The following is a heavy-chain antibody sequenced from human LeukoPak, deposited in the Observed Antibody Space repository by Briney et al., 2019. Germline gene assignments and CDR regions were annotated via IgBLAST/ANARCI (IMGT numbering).Heavy chain of an antibody. Sequence: SETLSLTCTVSGGSTGSPSYYWGWIRQPPGKGLEWIGSIYYGGSTYYNPSLKSRVTISVDTSKNQFSLKLNSVTAADTAVYYCARVLRVAAMPYYFDYWGQGTLVTVSS. J-gene: IGHJ4*02. CDR2: IYYGGST. V-gene: IGHV4-39*07. D-gene: IGHD2-2*01. CDR1: GGSTGSPSYY. CDR3: ARVLRVAAMPYYFDY.